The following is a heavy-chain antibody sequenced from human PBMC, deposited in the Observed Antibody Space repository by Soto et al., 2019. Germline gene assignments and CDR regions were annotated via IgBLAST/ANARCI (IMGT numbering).Heavy chain of an antibody. J-gene: IGHJ4*02. D-gene: IGHD6-13*01. Sequence: QVQLVQSGAEVKKPGASVKVSCKPSGYTFTSYGISWVRQAPGQGLEWMGWISAYNGKTNYAQKLQGRVTMTTDTSTSTAYMELRSVRSDDTAVYYCASEYHLGIAALTSDYCGQGTLVTVSS. CDR2: ISAYNGKT. CDR3: ASEYHLGIAALTSDY. V-gene: IGHV1-18*04. CDR1: GYTFTSYG.